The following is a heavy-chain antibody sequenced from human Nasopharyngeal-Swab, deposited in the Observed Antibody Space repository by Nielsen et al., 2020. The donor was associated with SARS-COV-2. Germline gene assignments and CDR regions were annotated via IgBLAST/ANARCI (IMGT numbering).Heavy chain of an antibody. CDR1: GFTFSSYW. CDR3: ARDSFSRVGAAGSSHYYYYGMDV. D-gene: IGHD6-13*01. Sequence: GSLRLSCAASGFTFSSYWMSWVRQAPGKGLEWVANIKQDGSEKYYVDFVKGRFTISRDNAKNSLYLQMNSLRAEDTAVYYCARDSFSRVGAAGSSHYYYYGMDVWGQGTTVTVSS. CDR2: IKQDGSEK. J-gene: IGHJ6*02. V-gene: IGHV3-7*01.